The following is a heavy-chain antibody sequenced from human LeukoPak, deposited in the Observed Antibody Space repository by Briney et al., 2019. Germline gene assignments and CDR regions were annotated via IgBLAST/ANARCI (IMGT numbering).Heavy chain of an antibody. J-gene: IGHJ4*02. Sequence: SVKVSCKASGYTFTSYYMHWVRQAPGQGLEWMGRIIPILGIANYAQKFQGRVTITADKSTSTAYMELSSLRSEDTAVYYCARDASRSGWYLAVDFDYWGQGTLVTVSS. V-gene: IGHV1-69*04. CDR2: IIPILGIA. CDR1: GYTFTSYY. D-gene: IGHD6-19*01. CDR3: ARDASRSGWYLAVDFDY.